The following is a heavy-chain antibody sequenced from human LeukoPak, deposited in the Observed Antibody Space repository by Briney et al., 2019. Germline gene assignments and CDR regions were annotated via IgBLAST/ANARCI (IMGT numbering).Heavy chain of an antibody. V-gene: IGHV3-30*04. CDR2: ISYDGSKK. Sequence: GGSLRLSCAASGFTFTSYSMLWVRQAPGKGLEWVAVISYDGSKKYYADSVKGRFTISRDNSNNTLYLQMNSLRAEDTAIYYCARDKLLYWGQGTLVTVSS. CDR1: GFTFTSYS. CDR3: ARDKLLY. J-gene: IGHJ4*02. D-gene: IGHD2-21*02.